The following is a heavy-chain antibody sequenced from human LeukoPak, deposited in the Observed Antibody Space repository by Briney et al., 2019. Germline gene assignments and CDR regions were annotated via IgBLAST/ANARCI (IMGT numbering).Heavy chain of an antibody. V-gene: IGHV4-34*01. J-gene: IGHJ6*03. Sequence: SETLSLTCAVYGGSFSGYYWSWIRQPPGMGLEWIGEINHSGSTNYNPSLKSRVTISVDTSKNQFSLKLSSVTAADTAVYYCARVADGDYDGGLDYYYYMDVWGKGTTVTVSS. D-gene: IGHD4-17*01. CDR3: ARVADGDYDGGLDYYYYMDV. CDR1: GGSFSGYY. CDR2: INHSGST.